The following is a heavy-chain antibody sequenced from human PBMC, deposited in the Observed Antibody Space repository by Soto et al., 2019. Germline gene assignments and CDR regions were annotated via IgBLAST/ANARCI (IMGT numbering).Heavy chain of an antibody. D-gene: IGHD5-12*01. CDR1: GGSFSGYY. CDR2: INHSGST. Sequence: PSETLSLTCAVYGGSFSGYYWSWIRQPPGKGLEWIGEINHSGSTNYNPSLKSRVTISVDTSKNQFSLKLSSVTAADTAVYYCARGHQMATTNPFDYWGQGTLVTVSS. V-gene: IGHV4-34*01. CDR3: ARGHQMATTNPFDY. J-gene: IGHJ4*02.